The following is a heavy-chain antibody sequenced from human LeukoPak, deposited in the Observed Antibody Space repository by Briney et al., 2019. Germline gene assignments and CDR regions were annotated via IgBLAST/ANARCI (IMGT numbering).Heavy chain of an antibody. CDR3: ARGRRGSPAVNFDY. Sequence: GGSLRLSCAASGFTFSSYAMHWVRQAPGKGLEWVAVISYDGGNKYYADSVKGRFTISRDNSKNTLYLQMNSLRAEDTVVYYCARGRRGSPAVNFDYWGQGTLVTVSS. D-gene: IGHD2-2*01. CDR1: GFTFSSYA. J-gene: IGHJ4*02. V-gene: IGHV3-30-3*01. CDR2: ISYDGGNK.